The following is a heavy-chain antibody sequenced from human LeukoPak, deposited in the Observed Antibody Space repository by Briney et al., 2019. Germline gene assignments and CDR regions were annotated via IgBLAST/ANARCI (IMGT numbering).Heavy chain of an antibody. CDR2: IIPIFGTP. Sequence: SVKVSCKDSVGTFSSYAISWVRQTPGQRRGWMGHIIPIFGTPHYSQKLQSRVTITTDESTRTAYMELSSLRYEDTAVYYCASSLRYCSGGSCYSDYWGQGTLVTVSS. D-gene: IGHD2-15*01. CDR1: VGTFSSYA. V-gene: IGHV1-69*05. CDR3: ASSLRYCSGGSCYSDY. J-gene: IGHJ4*02.